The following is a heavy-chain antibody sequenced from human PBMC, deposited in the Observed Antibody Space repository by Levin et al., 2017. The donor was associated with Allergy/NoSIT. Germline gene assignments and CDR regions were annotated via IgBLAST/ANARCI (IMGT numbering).Heavy chain of an antibody. J-gene: IGHJ1*01. D-gene: IGHD2-2*03. CDR2: IYYSGSI. V-gene: IGHV4-39*02. CDR3: VSGYYTSSGCYWDYFPH. Sequence: SETLSLTCTVSGGSVSSHTYFWGWIRQPPGKGLEWIGSIYYSGSIFYNPSLRSRLTISIDTSKNYFSLNLSSVTAADTAVYYCVSGYYTSSGCYWDYFPHWGQGTLVTVSS. CDR1: GGSVSSHTYF.